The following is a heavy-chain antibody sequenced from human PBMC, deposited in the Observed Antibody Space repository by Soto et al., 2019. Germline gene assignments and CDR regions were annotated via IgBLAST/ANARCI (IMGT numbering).Heavy chain of an antibody. Sequence: GGSLRLSCAASGFTFSDYYMSWIRQAPGKGLEWVSYISSSDSYTNYADSVKGRFTISRDNAKNSLYVQMNSLRAEDTAVYYCATGYTPWYFDYWGQGTLVTVSS. CDR1: GFTFSDYY. J-gene: IGHJ4*02. D-gene: IGHD6-13*01. CDR2: ISSSDSYT. CDR3: ATGYTPWYFDY. V-gene: IGHV3-11*03.